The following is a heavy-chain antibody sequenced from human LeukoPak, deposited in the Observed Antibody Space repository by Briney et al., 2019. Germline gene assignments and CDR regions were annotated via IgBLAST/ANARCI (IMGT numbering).Heavy chain of an antibody. J-gene: IGHJ4*02. D-gene: IGHD2-2*01. CDR2: ISSSSSYI. V-gene: IGHV3-21*01. Sequence: PGGSLRLSCAASGFTFSSYSMNWVRQAPGKGLEWASSISSSSSYIYYADSVKGRFTISRDNAKNSLYLQMNSLRAEDTAVYYCARGDRCSSTSCYYYWGQGTLVTVSS. CDR1: GFTFSSYS. CDR3: ARGDRCSSTSCYYY.